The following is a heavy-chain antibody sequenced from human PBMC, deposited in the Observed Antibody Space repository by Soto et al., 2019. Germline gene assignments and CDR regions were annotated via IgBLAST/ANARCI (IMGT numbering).Heavy chain of an antibody. V-gene: IGHV3-11*01. D-gene: IGHD6-13*01. Sequence: GGSLRLSCAASGFTFSDYYMSWIRQAPGKGLEWVSYISSSGSTIYYADSVKGRFTISRDNAKNSLYLQMNSLRAEDTAVYYCARDSEYSSSWYVRPGYFDYWGQGTLVTVSS. CDR1: GFTFSDYY. CDR3: ARDSEYSSSWYVRPGYFDY. J-gene: IGHJ4*02. CDR2: ISSSGSTI.